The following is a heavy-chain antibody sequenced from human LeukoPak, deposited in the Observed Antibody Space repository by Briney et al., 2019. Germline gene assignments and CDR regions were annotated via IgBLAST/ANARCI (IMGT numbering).Heavy chain of an antibody. Sequence: PSETLSLTCAVYGGSFSGSYWTWIRQPPGKGLEWIGEINHSGSTNYNPSLRSRVTISVDTSKNQFSLKLSSVTAADTAVYYCARGPIVGATTHLHAFDIRGQGTMVTVSS. CDR3: ARGPIVGATTHLHAFDI. D-gene: IGHD1-26*01. V-gene: IGHV4-34*01. CDR1: GGSFSGSY. J-gene: IGHJ3*02. CDR2: INHSGST.